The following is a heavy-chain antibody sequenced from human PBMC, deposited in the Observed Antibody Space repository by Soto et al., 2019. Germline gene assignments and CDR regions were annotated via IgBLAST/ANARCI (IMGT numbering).Heavy chain of an antibody. V-gene: IGHV3-30*03. J-gene: IGHJ6*02. CDR3: ARSRDGYSFYFYYGMDG. Sequence: GGSLRLSCAASGFIFTSYGMHWVRQAPGKGLEWMALILHDGSAEYYADSVKGRFTISRGNSKNTLYLQMNSLTAEDTAVYYCARSRDGYSFYFYYGMDGWGQGTTVTVSS. CDR1: GFIFTSYG. D-gene: IGHD4-4*01. CDR2: ILHDGSAE.